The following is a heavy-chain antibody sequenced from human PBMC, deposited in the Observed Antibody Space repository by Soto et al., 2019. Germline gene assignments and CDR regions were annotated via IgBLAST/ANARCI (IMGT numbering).Heavy chain of an antibody. CDR2: IFSSGST. CDR1: GGSINTFY. J-gene: IGHJ4*02. CDR3: AREGSYSAYNFAHGIQLWSLDF. D-gene: IGHD5-12*01. Sequence: SETLSLTCPVSGGSINTFYWSLVRQPAGKGLEWIGRIFSSGSTSFNPSLESRVAMSVDTSKNHFSLNLSSVTAADMAVYYCAREGSYSAYNFAHGIQLWSLDFWGQGALVTVSS. V-gene: IGHV4-4*07.